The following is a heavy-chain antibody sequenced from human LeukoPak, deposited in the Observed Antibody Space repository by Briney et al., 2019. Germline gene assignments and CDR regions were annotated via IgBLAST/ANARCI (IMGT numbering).Heavy chain of an antibody. D-gene: IGHD6-19*01. Sequence: GGSLRLSCAASGFTFSSYAMSWVRQAPGKGLDWVSAMSGSGDSTYYADSVKGRFTISRDNSKKTLYLQMNTLRAEDTAVYFCAKHIRGSGWHDRTDYWGQGTLVTVSS. V-gene: IGHV3-23*01. CDR1: GFTFSSYA. CDR2: MSGSGDST. CDR3: AKHIRGSGWHDRTDY. J-gene: IGHJ4*02.